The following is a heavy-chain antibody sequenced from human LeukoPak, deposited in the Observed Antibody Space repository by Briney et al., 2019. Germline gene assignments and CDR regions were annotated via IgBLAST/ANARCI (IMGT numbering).Heavy chain of an antibody. J-gene: IGHJ4*02. Sequence: GGSLRLSCAASGFTFSNYGMHWVRQAPVKGLEWVAAIWYDGSNKYYGDSVKGRFTISRDNSKNTLYLQMNSLRAEDTAAYYCARAGYGEPHFDFWGQGTLVTVSS. V-gene: IGHV3-33*01. CDR1: GFTFSNYG. CDR3: ARAGYGEPHFDF. CDR2: IWYDGSNK. D-gene: IGHD4-17*01.